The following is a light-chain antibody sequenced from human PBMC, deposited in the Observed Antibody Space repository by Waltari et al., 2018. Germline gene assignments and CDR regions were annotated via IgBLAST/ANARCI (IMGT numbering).Light chain of an antibody. J-gene: IGLJ2*01. CDR3: SSYAGSNKNVV. V-gene: IGLV2-8*01. CDR2: EVS. CDR1: SSDGGGYNY. Sequence: QSALTQPPSASGSTGQSVTISCTGTSSDGGGYNYVSWYQQHPGKAPKLMIYEVSKRPSGVPYRFSGSKSGNTASLTVSGLQAEDEAVYYCSSYAGSNKNVVFGGGTKLTVL.